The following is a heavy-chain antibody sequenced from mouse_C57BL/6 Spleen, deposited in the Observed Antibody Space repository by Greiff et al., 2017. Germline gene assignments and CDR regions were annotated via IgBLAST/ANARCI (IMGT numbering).Heavy chain of an antibody. CDR1: GFTFSDYY. Sequence: DVKLVESGGGLVQPGGSLKLSCAASGFTFSDYYMYWVRQTPEKRLEWVAYISNGGGSTYYPDTVKGRFTISRDNAKNTLYLQMSRLKSEDTAMYYCARQRDNGRYYAMDYWGQGTSVTVSS. V-gene: IGHV5-12*01. CDR3: ARQRDNGRYYAMDY. CDR2: ISNGGGST. J-gene: IGHJ4*01. D-gene: IGHD3-3*01.